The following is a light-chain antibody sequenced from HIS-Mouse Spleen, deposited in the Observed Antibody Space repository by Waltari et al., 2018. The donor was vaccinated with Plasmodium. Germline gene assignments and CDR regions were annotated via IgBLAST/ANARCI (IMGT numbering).Light chain of an antibody. J-gene: IGLJ2*01. Sequence: SYELTQPPSVSVSPGQTARITCSGDALPKQYAYWYQQKPGQAPVLVIDKDSERPSGIPALCSGFSSGTTGTLTISGVQAEDEADYYCQSADSSGTYVVFGGGTKLTVL. CDR1: ALPKQY. V-gene: IGLV3-25*03. CDR2: KDS. CDR3: QSADSSGTYVV.